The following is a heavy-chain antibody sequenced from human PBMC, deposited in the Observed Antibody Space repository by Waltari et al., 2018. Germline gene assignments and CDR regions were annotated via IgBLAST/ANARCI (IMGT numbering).Heavy chain of an antibody. CDR1: GATFSVSY. CDR3: SRGTDAYKSGNY. V-gene: IGHV4-34*01. Sequence: QVQLQQWGAGLLKPPQTLSLTCPAYGATFSVSYCIWTRHSPGKGLEWIGEIHPSGNIHYNPSLKSRLSISGDASKIQFSLKLNSMTAADTAVYYCSRGTDAYKSGNYWGQGTLVSVSS. CDR2: IHPSGNI. D-gene: IGHD3-10*01. J-gene: IGHJ4*02.